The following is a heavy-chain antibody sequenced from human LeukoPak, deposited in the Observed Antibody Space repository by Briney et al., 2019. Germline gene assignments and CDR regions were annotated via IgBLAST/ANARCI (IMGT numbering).Heavy chain of an antibody. J-gene: IGHJ3*02. V-gene: IGHV4-31*03. CDR3: ARARRLMATNAFDT. D-gene: IGHD5-24*01. Sequence: SQTLSLTCTVSGGSISSGGYYWSWIRQHPGKGLEWIGYIYYSGSTYYNPSLKSRVTISVDTSKNQFSLKLSSVTAADTAVYYCARARRLMATNAFDTWGQGTMVTVSS. CDR2: IYYSGST. CDR1: GGSISSGGYY.